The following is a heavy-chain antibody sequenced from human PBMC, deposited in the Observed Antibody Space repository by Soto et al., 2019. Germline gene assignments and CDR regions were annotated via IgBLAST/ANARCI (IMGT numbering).Heavy chain of an antibody. J-gene: IGHJ4*02. Sequence: QVQLQESGPGLVKPSQTLSLTCTVSGGSISSGDYYWSWLRQPPGKGLEWIGYIYYSGSTYYNPSLKSRVTISVDTSKNQFSLKLSSVTAADTAVYDCARGGVTTGATGDYGGEGTVVTVSS. V-gene: IGHV4-30-4*01. CDR2: IYYSGST. CDR1: GGSISSGDYY. CDR3: ARGGVTTGATGDY. D-gene: IGHD4-17*01.